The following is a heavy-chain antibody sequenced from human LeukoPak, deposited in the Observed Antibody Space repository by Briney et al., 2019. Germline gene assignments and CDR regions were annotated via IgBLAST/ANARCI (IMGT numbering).Heavy chain of an antibody. D-gene: IGHD3-10*01. CDR3: ARDPVLQTRIGDFQH. Sequence: SETLSLTCTVSGGSISSSSYYWGWIRQPPGKGLEWIGSIYYSGSTYYNPSLKSRVTISVDTSKNQFSLKLSSVTAADTAVYYCARDPVLQTRIGDFQHRGQGTLVTVSS. J-gene: IGHJ1*01. CDR1: GGSISSSSYY. CDR2: IYYSGST. V-gene: IGHV4-39*07.